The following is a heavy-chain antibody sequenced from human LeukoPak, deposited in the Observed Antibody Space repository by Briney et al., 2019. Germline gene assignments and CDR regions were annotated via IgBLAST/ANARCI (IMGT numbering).Heavy chain of an antibody. CDR2: ISSRSSTI. CDR1: GFTFSDYD. CDR3: ARDHGSSWLSSSHSNMDV. D-gene: IGHD6-13*01. Sequence: GGSLRLSCAASGFTFSDYDMNWIRQAPGKGLEWVAYISSRSSTIFYADSVKDRFTISRDNGKNSLYLQMSGLRAEDTAVYYCARDHGSSWLSSSHSNMDVWGKGTSVTVYS. V-gene: IGHV3-11*01. J-gene: IGHJ6*03.